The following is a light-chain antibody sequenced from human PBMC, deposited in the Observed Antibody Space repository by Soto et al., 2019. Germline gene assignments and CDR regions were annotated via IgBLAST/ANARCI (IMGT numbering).Light chain of an antibody. J-gene: IGLJ2*01. CDR3: SSYTSISTVV. CDR2: NVS. V-gene: IGLV2-14*03. Sequence: SALTQPASVSGSPGQSITISCTGTSSDVGGYDYVSWYQQHPGKAPKLVIYNVSNRPSAISNRFYGCKSGNTASLTISGRQAAVEADYYCSSYTSISTVVFGGGTKVTVL. CDR1: SSDVGGYDY.